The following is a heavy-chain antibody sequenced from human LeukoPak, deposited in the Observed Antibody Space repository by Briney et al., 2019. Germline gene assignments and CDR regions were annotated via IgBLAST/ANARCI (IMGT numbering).Heavy chain of an antibody. D-gene: IGHD3-22*01. J-gene: IGHJ4*02. CDR3: GAYYYDSSGHGDY. CDR2: INPNSGGT. Sequence: ASVKVSCKASGYTFTGYYKHWVRQAPGQGLEWMGRINPNSGGTNYAQKFQGRVTMTRDTSISTAYMELSRLRSDDTAVYYCGAYYYDSSGHGDYWGQGTLVTVSS. CDR1: GYTFTGYY. V-gene: IGHV1-2*06.